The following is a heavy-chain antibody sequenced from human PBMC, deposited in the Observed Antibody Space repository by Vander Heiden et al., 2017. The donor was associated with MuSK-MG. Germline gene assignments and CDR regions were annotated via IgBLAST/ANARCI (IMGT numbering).Heavy chain of an antibody. CDR1: GGTFSSYA. J-gene: IGHJ4*02. V-gene: IGHV1-69*01. D-gene: IGHD3-10*01. CDR3: ASHYYGSGSMLGY. CDR2: IIPIFGTA. Sequence: QVQLVQSGAEVKKPGSSVKVSCKASGGTFSSYAISWVRQAPGQGLEWMGGIIPIFGTANYAQKVQGRVTITADESTSTANMELSSLRSEDTAVYCCASHYYGSGSMLGYWCQGTLVTVSS.